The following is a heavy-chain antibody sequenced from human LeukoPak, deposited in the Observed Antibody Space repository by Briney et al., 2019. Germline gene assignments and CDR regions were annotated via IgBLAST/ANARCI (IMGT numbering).Heavy chain of an antibody. D-gene: IGHD2-2*01. CDR2: INPNSGGT. V-gene: IGHV1-2*02. CDR1: GYTFTGYY. CDR3: ATPGVPATHGWFDP. Sequence: ASVKVSCKASGYTFTGYYMHWVRQAPGQGLEWMGWINPNSGGTNYAQKFQGRVTMTRDTSISTAYMELSRLRSEDTAVYYCATPGVPATHGWFDPWGQGTLVTVSS. J-gene: IGHJ5*02.